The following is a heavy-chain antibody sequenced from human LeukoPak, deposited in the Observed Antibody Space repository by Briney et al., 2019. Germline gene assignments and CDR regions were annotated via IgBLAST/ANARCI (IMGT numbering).Heavy chain of an antibody. J-gene: IGHJ4*02. D-gene: IGHD1-26*01. V-gene: IGHV4-38-2*02. Sequence: SETLSLTCTVSGYSISSGYYWGWIRQPPGKGLEWIGSIYHSGSTYYNPSLKSRVTISVDTSKNQFSLKLSSVTAADTAVYYCARGVGAVLYYFDYWGQGTLVTVSS. CDR2: IYHSGST. CDR1: GYSISSGYY. CDR3: ARGVGAVLYYFDY.